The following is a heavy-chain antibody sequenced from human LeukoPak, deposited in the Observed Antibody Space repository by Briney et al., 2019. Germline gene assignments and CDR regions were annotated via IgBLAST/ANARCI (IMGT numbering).Heavy chain of an antibody. V-gene: IGHV4-31*03. CDR1: GVSINSGGFY. D-gene: IGHD2-2*01. CDR3: ATSGYSSSWLGVFDY. J-gene: IGHJ4*02. Sequence: SETLSLTCTVSGVSINSGGFYWNWIRQHPGKGLEWIGYIHYSGSTSYNPSLKSRVTISVDTSKNQFSLKLSSVNATDTAVYYCATSGYSSSWLGVFDYWGQGTVVTVST. CDR2: IHYSGST.